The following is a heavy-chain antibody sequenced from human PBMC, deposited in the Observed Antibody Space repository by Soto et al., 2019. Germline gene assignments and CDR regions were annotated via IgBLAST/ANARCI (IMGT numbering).Heavy chain of an antibody. CDR2: ISGSGGST. CDR1: GFTLRSYA. D-gene: IGHD6-13*01. CDR3: AKDRAVMSSSSIHDY. V-gene: IGHV3-23*01. Sequence: GGSLRLSCAASGFTLRSYAMSWVRQAPGKGLEWVSAISGSGGSTYYADSVKGRFTISRDNSKNTLYLQMNSLRAEDTAVYYCAKDRAVMSSSSIHDYWGQGTLVTVSS. J-gene: IGHJ4*02.